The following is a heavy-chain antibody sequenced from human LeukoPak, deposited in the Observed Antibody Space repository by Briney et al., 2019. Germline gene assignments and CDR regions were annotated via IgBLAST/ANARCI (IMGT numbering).Heavy chain of an antibody. V-gene: IGHV1-46*01. D-gene: IGHD1-26*01. CDR3: ARDLTEGATTFDY. CDR2: INPSGGST. Sequence: ASVKVSCKASGYTFTSYYMHWVRQAPGQGLEWMGIINPSGGSTSYAQKFQGRVTMTRDMPTSTVYMELSSLRSEDTAVYYCARDLTEGATTFDYWGQGTLVTVSS. J-gene: IGHJ4*02. CDR1: GYTFTSYY.